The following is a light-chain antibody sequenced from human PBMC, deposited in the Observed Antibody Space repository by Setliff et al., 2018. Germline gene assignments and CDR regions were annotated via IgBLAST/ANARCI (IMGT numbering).Light chain of an antibody. Sequence: SVLTQPPSASGSPGQSVTISCTGTSSDAGGYNYVSWYQQHPGKAPKLMIYEVSKRPSGVPDRFSGSKSGNTASLTVSGLQAEDEADYYCSSYAGSNNPYVFGTGTKVTVL. J-gene: IGLJ1*01. CDR1: SSDAGGYNY. V-gene: IGLV2-8*01. CDR2: EVS. CDR3: SSYAGSNNPYV.